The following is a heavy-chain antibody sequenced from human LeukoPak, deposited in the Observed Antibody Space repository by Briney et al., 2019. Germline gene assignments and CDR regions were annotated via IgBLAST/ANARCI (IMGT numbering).Heavy chain of an antibody. D-gene: IGHD3-3*01. Sequence: PGGSLRLSCAASGFTFSDYYMSWIRQAPVKGLEWVSYISSSGSTIYYADSVRGRFTISRDNAKNSLYLQMNSLRAEDTAVYYCARDYDFWSGHLGYWGQGTLVTVSS. CDR2: ISSSGSTI. CDR1: GFTFSDYY. CDR3: ARDYDFWSGHLGY. J-gene: IGHJ4*02. V-gene: IGHV3-11*01.